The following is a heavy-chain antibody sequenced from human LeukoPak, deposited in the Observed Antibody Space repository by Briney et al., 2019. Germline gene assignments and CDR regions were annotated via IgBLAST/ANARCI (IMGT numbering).Heavy chain of an antibody. V-gene: IGHV4-59*12. Sequence: SETLSLTCTVSGGSISSYYWSWIRQPPGKGLEWIGYIYYSGSTNYNPSLKSRVTISVDTSKNQFSLKLSSVTAADTAVYYCASRYCSGGSCYSGGYFDLWGRGTLVTVSS. J-gene: IGHJ2*01. CDR3: ASRYCSGGSCYSGGYFDL. CDR2: IYYSGST. CDR1: GGSISSYY. D-gene: IGHD2-15*01.